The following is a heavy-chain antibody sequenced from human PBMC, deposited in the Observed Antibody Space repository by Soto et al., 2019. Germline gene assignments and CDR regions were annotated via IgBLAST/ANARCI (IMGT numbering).Heavy chain of an antibody. Sequence: SVKVSCKASGGTFSSYAISWVRQAPGQGLEWMGGIIPIFGTANYAQKFQGRVTITADESTSTAYMELSSLRSEDTAAYYCAREGYSGYDMHFDYWGQGTLVTVSS. CDR1: GGTFSSYA. D-gene: IGHD5-12*01. V-gene: IGHV1-69*13. J-gene: IGHJ4*02. CDR2: IIPIFGTA. CDR3: AREGYSGYDMHFDY.